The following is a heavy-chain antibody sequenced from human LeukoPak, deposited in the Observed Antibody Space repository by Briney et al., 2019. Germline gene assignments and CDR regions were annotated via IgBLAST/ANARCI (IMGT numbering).Heavy chain of an antibody. D-gene: IGHD3-9*01. Sequence: PGGSLRLSCVGSGFTFTNAWMTWVRQAPGKGLEWVANIKQDGSKKYYVDSVKGRFTISRDNAKNSLYLQMNSLRAEDTAVYYCAKFDSLDYWGQGTLVTVSS. V-gene: IGHV3-7*03. CDR3: AKFDSLDY. CDR2: IKQDGSKK. J-gene: IGHJ4*02. CDR1: GFTFTNAW.